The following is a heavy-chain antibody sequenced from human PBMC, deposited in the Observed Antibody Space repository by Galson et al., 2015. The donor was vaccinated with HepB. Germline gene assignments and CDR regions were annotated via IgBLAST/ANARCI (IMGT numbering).Heavy chain of an antibody. J-gene: IGHJ5*02. CDR3: ARDIGSWPNNWFDP. Sequence: SLRLSCAASGFTFSSYAMHWVRQAPGKGLEWVAVISYDGSNKYYADSVKGRFTISRDNSKNTLYLQMNSLRAEDTAVYYCARDIGSWPNNWFDPWGQGTLVTVSS. CDR2: ISYDGSNK. D-gene: IGHD6-13*01. CDR1: GFTFSSYA. V-gene: IGHV3-30*04.